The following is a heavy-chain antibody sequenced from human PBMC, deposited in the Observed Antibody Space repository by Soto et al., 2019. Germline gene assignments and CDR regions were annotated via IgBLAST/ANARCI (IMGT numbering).Heavy chain of an antibody. CDR1: GFTFSSYA. V-gene: IGHV3-23*01. J-gene: IGHJ4*02. D-gene: IGHD6-19*01. CDR2: ISGSGGST. CDR3: AKGGWLFDYFDY. Sequence: EVQLLESGGGLVQPGGSLRLSFAASGFTFSSYAMSWVRQAPGKGLEWVSAISGSGGSTYYADSVKGRFTISRDNSKNTLYLQMNSLRAEDTAVYYCAKGGWLFDYFDYWGQGTLVTVSS.